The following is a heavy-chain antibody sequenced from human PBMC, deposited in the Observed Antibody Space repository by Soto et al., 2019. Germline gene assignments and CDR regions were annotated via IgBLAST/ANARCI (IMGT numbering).Heavy chain of an antibody. V-gene: IGHV3-33*01. CDR2: IWYDGSNK. CDR1: GFTFSSYG. CDR3: ARDSRYYDFWSGYYDNWFDP. J-gene: IGHJ5*02. Sequence: PGGSLRLSCAASGFTFSSYGMHWVRQAPGKGLEWVAVIWYDGSNKYYANSVKGRFTISRDNSKNTLYLQMNSLRAEDTVVYYCARDSRYYDFWSGYYDNWFDPWGQGTLVTVSS. D-gene: IGHD3-3*01.